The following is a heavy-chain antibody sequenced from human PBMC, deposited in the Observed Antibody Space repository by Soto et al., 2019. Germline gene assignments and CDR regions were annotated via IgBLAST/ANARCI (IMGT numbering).Heavy chain of an antibody. Sequence: GGSLRLSCAASGFTFSSYGMHWVRQAPGKGLEWVAVIWYDGSNKYYADSVKGRFTISRDNSKNTLYLKMNSLRAEATAVYYCARGPPLWSGSIGAFDIWGQGTMVTVSS. CDR3: ARGPPLWSGSIGAFDI. D-gene: IGHD3-3*01. J-gene: IGHJ3*02. CDR1: GFTFSSYG. V-gene: IGHV3-33*01. CDR2: IWYDGSNK.